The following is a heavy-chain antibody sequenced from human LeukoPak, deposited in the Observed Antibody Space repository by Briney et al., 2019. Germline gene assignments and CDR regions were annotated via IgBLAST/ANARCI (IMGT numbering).Heavy chain of an antibody. J-gene: IGHJ4*02. CDR3: ARGQYCSGGSCYSGFEY. V-gene: IGHV4-59*08. D-gene: IGHD2-15*01. CDR2: IYYSGST. Sequence: PSETLSLTCTVSGGSISSYYWSWIRQPPGKGLEWIGYIYYSGSTNYNPSLKSRVTISVDTSKNQFSLKLSSVTAADTAVYYCARGQYCSGGSCYSGFEYWGQGTLVTVSS. CDR1: GGSISSYY.